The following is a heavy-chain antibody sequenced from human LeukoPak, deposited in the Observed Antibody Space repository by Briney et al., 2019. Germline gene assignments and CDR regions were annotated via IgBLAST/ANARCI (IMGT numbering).Heavy chain of an antibody. CDR3: ATEGTDGRGSFGWFDS. J-gene: IGHJ5*01. Sequence: GGSLRLSCVASGFTFSDYWMTWVGQAPGKGREGVANIKEDGSVKYYVDSVKGRFTISRDNAKNSLYLQLNSLRVEDTAVYYCATEGTDGRGSFGWFDSWGQGTLVTVSS. V-gene: IGHV3-7*01. CDR1: GFTFSDYW. D-gene: IGHD3-10*01. CDR2: IKEDGSVK.